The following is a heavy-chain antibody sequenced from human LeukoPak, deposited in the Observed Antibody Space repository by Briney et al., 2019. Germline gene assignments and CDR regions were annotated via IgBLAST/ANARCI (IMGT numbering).Heavy chain of an antibody. V-gene: IGHV3-48*04. D-gene: IGHD6-13*01. CDR3: ARDLTSEEAAAGDFDY. J-gene: IGHJ4*02. CDR1: GFTFSSYS. Sequence: GGSLRLSCAASGFTFSSYSMNWVRQAPGKGLEWVSYISSSSSTIYYADSVKGRFTISRDNAKNSLYLQMNSLRAEDTAVYYCARDLTSEEAAAGDFDYWGQGTLVTVSS. CDR2: ISSSSSTI.